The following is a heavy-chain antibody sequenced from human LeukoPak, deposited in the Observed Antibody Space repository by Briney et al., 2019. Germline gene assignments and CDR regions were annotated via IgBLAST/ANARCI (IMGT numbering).Heavy chain of an antibody. V-gene: IGHV4-59*08. CDR3: ARHSGGSGSSTYAQYFDY. D-gene: IGHD3-10*01. Sequence: PSETLSLTCIASGGSISSYYWSWIRQPPGKGLEWIGYIFYTGSPNYNPSLKSRVTLSLDTSKNQFSLNLSSVTAADTAVYYCARHSGGSGSSTYAQYFDYWGQGTQVTVSS. CDR2: IFYTGSP. J-gene: IGHJ4*02. CDR1: GGSISSYY.